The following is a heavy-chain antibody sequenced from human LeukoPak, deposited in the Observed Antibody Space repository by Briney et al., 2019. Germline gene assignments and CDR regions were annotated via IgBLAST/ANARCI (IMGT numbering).Heavy chain of an antibody. CDR2: IKQDGSET. CDR1: GFTFSNYW. J-gene: IGHJ4*02. CDR3: ARHGYCSSTSCYGYVVY. Sequence: GGSLRLSCAASGFTFSNYWMSWVRRAPGKGLEWVANIKQDGSETYYVDSVRGRFTISRDNAKNSLYLQMNSLRAEDTAVYYCARHGYCSSTSCYGYVVYWGQGTLVTVSS. V-gene: IGHV3-7*01. D-gene: IGHD2-2*01.